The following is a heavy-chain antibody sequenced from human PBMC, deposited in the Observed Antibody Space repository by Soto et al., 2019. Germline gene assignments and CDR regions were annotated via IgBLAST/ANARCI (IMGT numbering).Heavy chain of an antibody. Sequence: QVQLVQSGAEVKKPGASVRVSCKASGYTFTTYDIHWVRQAPGLGLEWMGIITPGGGITSYAQKFKGRITMTRDTSTSTVYMALSSLRSEDTAMYYCAKVLSELVPMYFDTWGKGTLVTVSS. V-gene: IGHV1-46*01. CDR3: AKVLSELVPMYFDT. CDR2: ITPGGGIT. J-gene: IGHJ4*02. CDR1: GYTFTTYD. D-gene: IGHD6-13*01.